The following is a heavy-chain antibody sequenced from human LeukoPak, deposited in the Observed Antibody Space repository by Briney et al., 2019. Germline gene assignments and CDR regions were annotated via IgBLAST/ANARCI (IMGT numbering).Heavy chain of an antibody. CDR1: GFTFSSHA. D-gene: IGHD2-8*02. Sequence: GGSLRLSCAASGFTFSSHALSWVRQAPGKGLEWVSSLSGSGYNTYYADSVKGRFTISRDNSKNTLYLQMNSLRAEDTAVYYCAKDHPTGAYWGQGTLVTVSS. CDR3: AKDHPTGAY. V-gene: IGHV3-23*01. J-gene: IGHJ4*02. CDR2: LSGSGYNT.